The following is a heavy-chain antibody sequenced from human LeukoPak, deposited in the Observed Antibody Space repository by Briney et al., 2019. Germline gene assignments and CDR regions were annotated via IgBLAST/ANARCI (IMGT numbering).Heavy chain of an antibody. CDR3: ARVATPDVSSPLDF. J-gene: IGHJ4*02. Sequence: SETLSLTCAVSGGTITGFFWTWIRQPAGEGLQYIGRIFSRGGANYNPSLQSRVAMSVDTSQNLFSLKLTSVTAADTAVYFCARVATPDVSSPLDFWGQGILVTVSS. CDR2: IFSRGGA. CDR1: GGTITGFF. D-gene: IGHD6-19*01. V-gene: IGHV4-4*07.